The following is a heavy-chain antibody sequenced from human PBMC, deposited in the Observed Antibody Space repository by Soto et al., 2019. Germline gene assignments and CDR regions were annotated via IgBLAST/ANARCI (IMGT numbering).Heavy chain of an antibody. CDR3: TRIAVADYYYGMDV. V-gene: IGHV3-49*03. Sequence: GGSLRLSCTASGFTFGDYAMSWFRQAPGKGLEWVGFIRSKAYGGTTEYAASVKGRFTISRDDSKSIAYLQMNSLKTEDTAVYYCTRIAVADYYYGMDVWGQGTTVTVSS. D-gene: IGHD6-19*01. J-gene: IGHJ6*02. CDR1: GFTFGDYA. CDR2: IRSKAYGGTT.